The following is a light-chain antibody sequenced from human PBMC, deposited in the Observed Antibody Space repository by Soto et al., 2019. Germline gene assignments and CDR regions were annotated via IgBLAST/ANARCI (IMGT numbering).Light chain of an antibody. CDR2: EVS. J-gene: IGLJ2*01. CDR3: SSYAGSNNL. CDR1: SSDVGGYNY. V-gene: IGLV2-8*01. Sequence: QSVLTQPPSASGSPGQSVTISCTGTSSDVGGYNYVSWYQQHPGKAPKLMIYEVSKRPSGVPDRFSGSKSGNTASLTVSGLQAEDEADYYCSSYAGSNNLFGGWTKLTVL.